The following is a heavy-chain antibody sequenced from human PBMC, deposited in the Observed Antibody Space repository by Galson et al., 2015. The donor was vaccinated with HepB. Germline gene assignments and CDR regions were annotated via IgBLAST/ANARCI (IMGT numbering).Heavy chain of an antibody. D-gene: IGHD6-19*01. Sequence: CAISGDSVSSNSAAWNWIRQSPSRGLEWLGRTYYRSKWYNDYAVSVKSRITINPDTSKNQFFLQLNSVTPEDTAVYYCARDTAVRGVYYYYMDVWGKVTTVTVSS. CDR1: GDSVSSNSAA. J-gene: IGHJ6*03. V-gene: IGHV6-1*01. CDR3: ARDTAVRGVYYYYMDV. CDR2: TYYRSKWYN.